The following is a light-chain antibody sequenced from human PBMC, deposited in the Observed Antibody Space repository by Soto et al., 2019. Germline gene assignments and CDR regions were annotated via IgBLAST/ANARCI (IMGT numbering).Light chain of an antibody. CDR1: SSDVGGYNY. V-gene: IGLV2-8*01. CDR2: EAN. J-gene: IGLJ1*01. Sequence: QSALTQPPSASGSPGQSVTISCTGTSSDVGGYNYVSWYQQHPGKAPKLMIYEANKRPSGVPDRFSGSKSGNTASLTVSGLQAEDEADYYCSSSAGSNNGVFVTGTKLTVL. CDR3: SSSAGSNNGV.